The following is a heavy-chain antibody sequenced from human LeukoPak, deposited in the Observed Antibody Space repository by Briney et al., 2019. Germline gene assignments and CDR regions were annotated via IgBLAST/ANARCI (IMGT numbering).Heavy chain of an antibody. CDR3: ARVAVVVVPAAGGSFNWFDP. CDR2: ITSDGSST. CDR1: GFTFSSYW. Sequence: GRSLRLSCAASGFTFSSYWMHWVRHAPGKGLVWVSRITSDGSSTSYADSVKGRFTISRDNAKNTLYLQMKSLRAEDTAVYYCARVAVVVVPAAGGSFNWFDPWGQGTLVTVSS. D-gene: IGHD2-2*01. J-gene: IGHJ5*02. V-gene: IGHV3-74*01.